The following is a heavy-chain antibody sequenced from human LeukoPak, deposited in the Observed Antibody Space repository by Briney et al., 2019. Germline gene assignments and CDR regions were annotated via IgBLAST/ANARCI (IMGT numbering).Heavy chain of an antibody. Sequence: PSETLSLTCAVYGGSFSGYYWSWIRQPPGKGLEWIGEINHSGSTNYNPSLKSRVTISVDTSKNQFSLKLSSVTAADTAVYYCARHLHFGWALVDPWGQGTLVTVSS. CDR3: ARHLHFGWALVDP. D-gene: IGHD3-9*01. CDR1: GGSFSGYY. CDR2: INHSGST. V-gene: IGHV4-34*01. J-gene: IGHJ5*02.